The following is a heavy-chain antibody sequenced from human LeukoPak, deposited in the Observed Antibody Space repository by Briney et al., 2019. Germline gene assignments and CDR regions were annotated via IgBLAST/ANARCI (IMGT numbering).Heavy chain of an antibody. CDR2: ISDPHSGSET. CDR1: GFYISSCN. Sequence: PWGSLRLSCAASGFYISSCNMNWIRQALGQGLEWVSTISDPHSGSETHYADSVKGRFTISRDHSQNTLYLQMDSLRAEDKSLSHCTTRLQNLLYYWGQGTQVTVSS. CDR3: TTRLQNLLYY. V-gene: IGHV3-23*01. D-gene: IGHD4-11*01. J-gene: IGHJ4*02.